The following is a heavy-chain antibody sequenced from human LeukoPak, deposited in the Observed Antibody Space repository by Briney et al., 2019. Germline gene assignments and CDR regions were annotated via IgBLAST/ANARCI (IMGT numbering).Heavy chain of an antibody. CDR2: ISSSSSTI. V-gene: IGHV3-48*01. D-gene: IGHD3-22*01. J-gene: IGHJ6*03. Sequence: PGGSLRLSCAASGFTFSSYSMNWVRQAPGKGLEWVSYISSSSSTIYYADSVKGRFTISRDNAKNSLYLQMNSLRAEDTAVYYCARDAYYYDSSGYLPPYYYYYMDVWGKGTTVTVSS. CDR3: ARDAYYYDSSGYLPPYYYYYMDV. CDR1: GFTFSSYS.